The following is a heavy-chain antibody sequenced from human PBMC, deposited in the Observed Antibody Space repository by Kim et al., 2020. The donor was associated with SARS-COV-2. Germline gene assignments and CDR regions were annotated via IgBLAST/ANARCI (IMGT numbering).Heavy chain of an antibody. V-gene: IGHV5-51*01. D-gene: IGHD3-9*01. J-gene: IGHJ4*02. CDR3: ARRVRYYDILTGYYIAGPIDY. CDR1: GYSFTSYW. Sequence: GESLKISCKGSGYSFTSYWIGWVRQMPGKGLEWMGIIYPGDSDTRYSPSFQGQVTISADKSISTAYLQWSSLKASDTAMYYCARRVRYYDILTGYYIAGPIDYWGQGTLVTVSS. CDR2: IYPGDSDT.